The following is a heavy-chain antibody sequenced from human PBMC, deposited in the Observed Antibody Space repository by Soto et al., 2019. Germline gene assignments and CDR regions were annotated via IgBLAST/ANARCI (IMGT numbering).Heavy chain of an antibody. D-gene: IGHD2-2*03. V-gene: IGHV3-74*01. CDR1: GFTFSPFW. CDR3: ARDGYCVSSSCSFLPDA. Sequence: GGSLRLSCAASGFTFSPFWMHWVRQAPGKGLVWLSHINSDGSTIVYADSVKGRFTISRDNAKNSLYLQMNSLRDEDMAVYYCARDGYCVSSSCSFLPDAWGQGTTVTVSS. J-gene: IGHJ6*02. CDR2: INSDGSTI.